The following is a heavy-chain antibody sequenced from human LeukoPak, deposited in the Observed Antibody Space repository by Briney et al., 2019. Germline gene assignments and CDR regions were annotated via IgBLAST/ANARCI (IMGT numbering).Heavy chain of an antibody. D-gene: IGHD2-2*01. CDR3: ARESSTSCYVCSSFDP. CDR2: IWYDGSNK. J-gene: IGHJ5*02. CDR1: GFTFSSYG. V-gene: IGHV3-33*01. Sequence: PGGSLRLSCAASGFTFSSYGMHWVRQAPGKGLEWVAVIWYDGSNKYYADSVKGRFTISRDNSNNTLYLQMNSLKPEDTAVYYCARESSTSCYVCSSFDPWGQGTLVTVSS.